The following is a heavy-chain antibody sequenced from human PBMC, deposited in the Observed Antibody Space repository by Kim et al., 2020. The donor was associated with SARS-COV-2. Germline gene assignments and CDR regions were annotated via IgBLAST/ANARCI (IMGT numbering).Heavy chain of an antibody. Sequence: SQTLSLTCAVYGGSFSGYYWSWIRQPPGKGLEWIGEINHSGSTNYNPSLKSRVTISVDTSKNQFSLKLSSVTAADTAVYYCARGFKSGGVTTVVIGAFDIWGQGTMVTVSS. CDR1: GGSFSGYY. V-gene: IGHV4-34*01. J-gene: IGHJ3*02. CDR2: INHSGST. D-gene: IGHD4-17*01. CDR3: ARGFKSGGVTTVVIGAFDI.